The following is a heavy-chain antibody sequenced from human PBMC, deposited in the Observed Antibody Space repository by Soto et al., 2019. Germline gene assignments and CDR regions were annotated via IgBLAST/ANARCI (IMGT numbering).Heavy chain of an antibody. CDR2: IIPFFGTS. V-gene: IGHV1-69*01. D-gene: IGHD1-26*01. CDR3: ARVGHITNCGMAV. CDR1: GGTFSSYP. Sequence: QVQLVQSGAEVKKPGSSVKVSCEASGGTFSSYPINWVRQAPGQGLEWMGGIIPFFGTSNYAQKFQGRVTITSDDSTSTAYTELRSLRSEDTAVYYCARVGHITNCGMAVWGQGTTVTVSS. J-gene: IGHJ6*02.